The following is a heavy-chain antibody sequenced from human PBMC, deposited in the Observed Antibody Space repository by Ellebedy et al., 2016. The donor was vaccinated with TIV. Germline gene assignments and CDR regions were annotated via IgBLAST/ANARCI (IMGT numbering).Heavy chain of an antibody. CDR3: AANSAAYFDY. CDR2: IFYSGST. D-gene: IGHD4-23*01. Sequence: MPSETLSLTCSVSGGSISSYYWSWIRQRPGKGLEWVGYIFYSGSTNYNPSLKSRVTISVDTSKNQFSLKLSSVTAADTAVYYCAANSAAYFDYWGQGSLVTVSS. V-gene: IGHV4-59*08. CDR1: GGSISSYY. J-gene: IGHJ4*02.